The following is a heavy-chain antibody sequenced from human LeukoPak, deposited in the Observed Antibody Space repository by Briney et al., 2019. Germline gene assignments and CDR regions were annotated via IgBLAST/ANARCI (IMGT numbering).Heavy chain of an antibody. J-gene: IGHJ5*02. CDR1: GGSISTYY. CDR3: ARRGRYFDWFDP. CDR2: IYYSAGAST. V-gene: IGHV4-59*01. D-gene: IGHD3-9*01. Sequence: PSETLSLTCTVSGGSISTYYWTWIRQPPGKRLEWIGHIYYSAGASTKYNPSLNSRVSISIDTSKNQFSLKLSSVTAADTAVYFCARRGRYFDWFDPWGQGTLITVSS.